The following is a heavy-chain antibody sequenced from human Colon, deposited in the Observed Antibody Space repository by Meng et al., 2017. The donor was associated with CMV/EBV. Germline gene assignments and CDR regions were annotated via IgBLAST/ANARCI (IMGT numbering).Heavy chain of an antibody. Sequence: GGSLRLSCAASGFSFYSYALGWVRQAPGKGLEWVSAISGTGGNTYYADSVRGRFTISRDNSKDTLYLQMNSLRPEDTAVYYCVRGGRLMYQLVSIFWGQGTLVTVSS. V-gene: IGHV3-23*01. J-gene: IGHJ4*02. D-gene: IGHD2-2*01. CDR1: GFSFYSYA. CDR2: ISGTGGNT. CDR3: VRGGRLMYQLVSIF.